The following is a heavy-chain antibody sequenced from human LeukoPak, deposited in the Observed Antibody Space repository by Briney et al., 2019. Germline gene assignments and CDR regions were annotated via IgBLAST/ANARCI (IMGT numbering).Heavy chain of an antibody. CDR3: AKAGVWLPAV. CDR2: IHHNGNT. J-gene: IGHJ4*02. Sequence: SETLSLTCAVSGGSVSSDNWWSWVRQPPSKGLEWTGEIHHNGNTNYSPSLKSRVTISLDKSRNQFSLKLNSVTAADTAVYYCAKAGVWLPAVWGQGTLVTVSS. V-gene: IGHV4-4*02. D-gene: IGHD3-9*01. CDR1: GGSVSSDNW.